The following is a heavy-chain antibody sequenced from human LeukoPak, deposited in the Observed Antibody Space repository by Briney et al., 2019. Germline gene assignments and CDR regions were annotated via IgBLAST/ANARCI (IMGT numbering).Heavy chain of an antibody. Sequence: PSQTLSLTCAVSGGSISSGGYSWSWIRQPPGKGLEWVGYIYHSGSTYYNPSLKSRVTMSVDRSKNQFSLKLSSVTAADTAVYYCARVPSGSYIEIDYWGQGTLVTVSS. CDR2: IYHSGST. CDR1: GGSISSGGYS. V-gene: IGHV4-30-2*01. D-gene: IGHD3-10*01. J-gene: IGHJ4*02. CDR3: ARVPSGSYIEIDY.